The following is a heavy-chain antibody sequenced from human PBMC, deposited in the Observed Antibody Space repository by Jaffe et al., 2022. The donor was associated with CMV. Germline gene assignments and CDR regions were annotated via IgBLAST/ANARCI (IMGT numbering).Heavy chain of an antibody. CDR2: ISSSSSYI. Sequence: EVQLVESGGGLVKPGGSLRLSCAASGFTFSSYSMNWVRQAPGKGLEWVSSISSSSSYIYYADSVKGRFTISRDNAKNSLYLQMNSLRAEDTAVYYCARDLGLEGGGYFDYWGQGTLVTVSS. D-gene: IGHD1-1*01. CDR3: ARDLGLEGGGYFDY. J-gene: IGHJ4*02. V-gene: IGHV3-21*01. CDR1: GFTFSSYS.